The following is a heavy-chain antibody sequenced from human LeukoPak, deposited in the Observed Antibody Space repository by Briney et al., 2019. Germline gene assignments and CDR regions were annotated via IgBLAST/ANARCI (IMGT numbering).Heavy chain of an antibody. CDR1: GFTFTSYW. CDR3: GPQDIVVVPAP. Sequence: GGSLRLSCAASGFTFTSYWIHWVRQAPGKGLEWVSAISGSGGSTYYADSVKGRFTISRDNSKNTLYLQMNSLRAEDTAVYYCGPQDIVVVPAPWGQGTLVTVSS. D-gene: IGHD2-2*01. V-gene: IGHV3-23*01. J-gene: IGHJ4*02. CDR2: ISGSGGST.